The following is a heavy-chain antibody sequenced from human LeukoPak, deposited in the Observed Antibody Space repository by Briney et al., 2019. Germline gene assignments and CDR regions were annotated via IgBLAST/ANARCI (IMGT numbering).Heavy chain of an antibody. CDR3: ARPYSSGWYGVFHI. Sequence: KASETLSLTCTVSGGSISSNYWSWIRQPPGKGLEWIGYVFYSGSTSYNPSLKSRVTISVDTSKNQFSLKLSSVTAADTAVYYCARPYSSGWYGVFHIWGQGTMVTVSS. CDR2: VFYSGST. D-gene: IGHD6-19*01. CDR1: GGSISSNY. J-gene: IGHJ3*02. V-gene: IGHV4-59*08.